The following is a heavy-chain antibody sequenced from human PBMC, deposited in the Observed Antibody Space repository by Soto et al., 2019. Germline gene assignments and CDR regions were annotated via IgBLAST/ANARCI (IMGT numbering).Heavy chain of an antibody. CDR1: GFTFSSYS. CDR3: AREGGSLNWFDP. D-gene: IGHD1-26*01. V-gene: IGHV3-48*02. Sequence: EVQLVESGGGLVQPGGSLRLSCAASGFTFSSYSLNWVRQAPGQGLEWVSYISSSGSTIYYADSVKGRFTISRDNAKNSLYLQMNSLRDEDTAVYYCAREGGSLNWFDPWGQGTLVTVSS. J-gene: IGHJ5*02. CDR2: ISSSGSTI.